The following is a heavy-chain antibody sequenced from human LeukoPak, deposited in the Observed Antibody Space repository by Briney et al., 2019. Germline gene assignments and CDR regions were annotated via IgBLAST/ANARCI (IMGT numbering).Heavy chain of an antibody. J-gene: IGHJ4*02. Sequence: GGSLRLSCAASGFTFNRYTIHWVRQAPGKGLEWVAVISHDGTNKYYADSVKGRFTISRDNSKNTLYLQMNSLRAEDTAVYYCARDQIRYCSSSSCSYFDYWGQGTLVTVSS. CDR3: ARDQIRYCSSSSCSYFDY. V-gene: IGHV3-30-3*01. D-gene: IGHD2-2*01. CDR2: ISHDGTNK. CDR1: GFTFNRYT.